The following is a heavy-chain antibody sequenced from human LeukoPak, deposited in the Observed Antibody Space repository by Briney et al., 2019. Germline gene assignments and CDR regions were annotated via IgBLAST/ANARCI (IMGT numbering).Heavy chain of an antibody. CDR2: IYPGDSDT. CDR3: ARGGGHGYSFVY. Sequence: GESLKISCKASGYNFNKFWIGWVSQMPGKGLEWMGIIYPGDSDTRYSPSFEGQVTISADKSISTAYLQWRSLKASDTAMYYCARGGGHGYSFVYWGQRTLVTVSS. CDR1: GYNFNKFW. V-gene: IGHV5-51*01. D-gene: IGHD5-24*01. J-gene: IGHJ4*02.